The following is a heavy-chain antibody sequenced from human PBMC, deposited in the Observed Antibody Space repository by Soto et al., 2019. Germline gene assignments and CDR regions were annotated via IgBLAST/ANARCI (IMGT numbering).Heavy chain of an antibody. CDR3: ARQIGVRAAGPQSGTLDAFDI. CDR2: IYPGDSDT. Sequence: GESLKISCKGSGYSFASYWIGWVRQMPGKGLEWMGIIYPGDSDTRYSPSFQGQVTISADKSISTAYLQWSSLKASDTAMYYCARQIGVRAAGPQSGTLDAFDIWGQGTMVTVSS. D-gene: IGHD6-13*01. J-gene: IGHJ3*02. CDR1: GYSFASYW. V-gene: IGHV5-51*01.